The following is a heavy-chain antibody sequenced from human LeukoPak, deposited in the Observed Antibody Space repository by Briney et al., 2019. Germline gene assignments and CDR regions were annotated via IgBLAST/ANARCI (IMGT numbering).Heavy chain of an antibody. J-gene: IGHJ6*03. CDR2: FSGSGAYT. CDR3: ARDGYSSSWYDLDYYYYYMDV. V-gene: IGHV3-21*01. Sequence: GGSLRLSCAASGFTFSKYAMSWVRQAPGKGLEWVSLFSGSGAYTYYADSVKGRFTISRDNAKNSLYLQMNSLRAEDTAVYYCARDGYSSSWYDLDYYYYYMDVWGKGTTVTVSS. CDR1: GFTFSKYA. D-gene: IGHD6-13*01.